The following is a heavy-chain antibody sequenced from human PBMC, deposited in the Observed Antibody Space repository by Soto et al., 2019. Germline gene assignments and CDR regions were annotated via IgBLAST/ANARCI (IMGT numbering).Heavy chain of an antibody. J-gene: IGHJ5*02. CDR3: ARVVGALGHWFDP. Sequence: VKWLQSGPGVKRPGASGKVSSKASGSTFTSYGPSGVRQAPGQGLEWMGRISAYNYNTNYAQKLQGRVTMTTDTSTSTAYMELRSLRSDDTAVYYCARVVGALGHWFDPWGQGTLVTVSS. CDR1: GSTFTSYG. CDR2: ISAYNYNT. D-gene: IGHD1-26*01. V-gene: IGHV1-18*01.